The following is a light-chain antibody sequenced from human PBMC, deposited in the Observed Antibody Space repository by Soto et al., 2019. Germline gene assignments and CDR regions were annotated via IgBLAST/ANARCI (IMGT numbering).Light chain of an antibody. CDR1: QSISSY. Sequence: DIQMTQSPSSLSASVGDRVTITCRASQSISSYLNWYQQKPGKAPKLLIYAASSLQSGVPSRFSGSGSGTDFTLTISSLQPEDFANYYCQQSYSTPLLDFGGGTKADIX. J-gene: IGKJ4*01. CDR3: QQSYSTPLLD. CDR2: AAS. V-gene: IGKV1-39*01.